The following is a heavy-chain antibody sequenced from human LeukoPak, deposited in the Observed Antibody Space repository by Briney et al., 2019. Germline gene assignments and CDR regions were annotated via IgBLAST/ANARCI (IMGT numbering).Heavy chain of an antibody. CDR1: GYTFTSYD. V-gene: IGHV1-8*03. CDR3: ARGLGSTPSPFDY. Sequence: ASVKVSCKASGYTFTSYDINWVRQAIGQGLEWMGWMNPNSGNTGYAQNFQGRVTISRNTSISTAYMELSSLRSEDTAVYYCARGLGSTPSPFDYWGQGTLVTVSS. CDR2: MNPNSGNT. D-gene: IGHD5/OR15-5a*01. J-gene: IGHJ4*02.